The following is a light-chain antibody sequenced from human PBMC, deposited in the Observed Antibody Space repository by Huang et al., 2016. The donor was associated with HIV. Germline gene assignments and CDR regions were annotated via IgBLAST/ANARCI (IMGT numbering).Light chain of an antibody. Sequence: IQMTQFPSTLPASVGDRVTITCRASHSISDWLAWYQQKPGKAPKLLIYKTSTLQSGVPSRFSCSVSGTEFTLTISSLQPDDFATYFCQQYNSWTFGQGTKVEIK. J-gene: IGKJ1*01. CDR1: HSISDW. V-gene: IGKV1-5*03. CDR2: KTS. CDR3: QQYNSWT.